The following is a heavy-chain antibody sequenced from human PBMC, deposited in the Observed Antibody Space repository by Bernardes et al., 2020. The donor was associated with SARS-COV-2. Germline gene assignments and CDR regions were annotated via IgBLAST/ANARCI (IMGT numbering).Heavy chain of an antibody. J-gene: IGHJ6*03. CDR1: GFTFSSYE. V-gene: IGHV3-48*03. D-gene: IGHD2-15*01. CDR3: ARVILGYCSGGSCYYYYMDV. Sequence: LRLSCAASGFTFSSYEMNWVRQAPGKGLEWVSYISSSGSTIYYADSVKGRFTISRDNAKNSLYLQMNSLRAEDTAVYYCARVILGYCSGGSCYYYYMDVWGKGTTVTVSS. CDR2: ISSSGSTI.